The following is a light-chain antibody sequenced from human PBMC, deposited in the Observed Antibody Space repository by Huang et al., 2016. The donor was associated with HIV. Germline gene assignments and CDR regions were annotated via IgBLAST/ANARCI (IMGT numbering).Light chain of an antibody. CDR1: QSVDDN. V-gene: IGKV3-15*01. CDR3: QRYKSWFT. J-gene: IGKJ5*01. CDR2: GSS. Sequence: EIVMTQSPATLSVSPGKRATLACRASQSVDDNLAWYQQKPGQAPRLLVYGSSTRATGVPVRFSGSGSGTDVTLTITSLQSEDSGSYYCQRYKSWFTFGQGTRLEIK.